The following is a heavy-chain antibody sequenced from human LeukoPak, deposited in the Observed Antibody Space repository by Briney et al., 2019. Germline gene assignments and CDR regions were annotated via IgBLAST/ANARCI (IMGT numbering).Heavy chain of an antibody. CDR2: IKQDGSEK. CDR3: ARDWYYYDSSGYYN. V-gene: IGHV3-7*01. D-gene: IGHD3-22*01. J-gene: IGHJ4*02. Sequence: GGSLRLSCAASGFTFSSYWMSWVRQAPGKGLEWVANIKQDGSEKYYVDSVKGRFTISRDNAKNSLYLQMNSLRAEDTAVYYCARDWYYYDSSGYYNWGQGTLVTVSS. CDR1: GFTFSSYW.